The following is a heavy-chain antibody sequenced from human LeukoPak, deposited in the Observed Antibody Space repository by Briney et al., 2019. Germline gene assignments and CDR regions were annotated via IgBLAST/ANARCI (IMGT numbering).Heavy chain of an antibody. Sequence: ASVKVSCKASGGTFSSYAISWVRQAPGQGLEWMGGIIPIFGTANYAQKFQGRVTITADKSTSTAYMELSSLRSEDTAVYYCAREGMTGHNVDYWGQGTLVTVSS. CDR3: AREGMTGHNVDY. J-gene: IGHJ4*02. CDR2: IIPIFGTA. D-gene: IGHD3-9*01. CDR1: GGTFSSYA. V-gene: IGHV1-69*06.